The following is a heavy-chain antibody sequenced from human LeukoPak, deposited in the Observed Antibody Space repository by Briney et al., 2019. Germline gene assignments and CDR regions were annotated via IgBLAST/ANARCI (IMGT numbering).Heavy chain of an antibody. CDR1: GGSISSSSYY. J-gene: IGHJ4*02. V-gene: IGHV4-39*02. D-gene: IGHD4-23*01. Sequence: SETLSLTCTVSGGSISSSSYYWGWIRQPPGKGLEWIGSIYYGGSSYYNPSLKSRVTMSVDTSKNHFSLKLSSATAADTAVYYCASHYGGDSGHFDYWGQGTLVTVSS. CDR3: ASHYGGDSGHFDY. CDR2: IYYGGSS.